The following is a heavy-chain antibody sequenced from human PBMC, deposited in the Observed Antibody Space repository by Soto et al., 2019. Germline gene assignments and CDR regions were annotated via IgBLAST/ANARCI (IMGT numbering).Heavy chain of an antibody. D-gene: IGHD2-2*01. J-gene: IGHJ6*02. CDR3: ARDRRSDIVVVPAAMRYYYYYGMDV. CDR2: ISSSSSYI. Sequence: ETLSLTCTVSGGSISSYYWSWIRQAPGKGLEWVSSISSSSSYIYYADSVKGRFTISRDNAKNSLYLQMNSLRAEDTAVYYCARDRRSDIVVVPAAMRYYYYYGMDVWGQGTTVTVSS. V-gene: IGHV3-21*01. CDR1: GGSISSYY.